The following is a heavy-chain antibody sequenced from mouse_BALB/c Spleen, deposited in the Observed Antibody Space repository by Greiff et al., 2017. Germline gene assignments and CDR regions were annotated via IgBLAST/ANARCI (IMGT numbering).Heavy chain of an antibody. J-gene: IGHJ1*01. D-gene: IGHD1-1*01. CDR1: GYTFTDYN. V-gene: IGHV1-18*01. CDR2: INPNNGGT. CDR3: VRSNWYFDV. Sequence: VQLQQSGPELVKPGASVKIPCKASGYTFTDYNMDWVKQSHGKSLEWIGDINPNNGGTIYNQKFKGKATLTVDKSSSTAYMELRSLTSEDTAVYYCVRSNWYFDVWGAGTTVTVSS.